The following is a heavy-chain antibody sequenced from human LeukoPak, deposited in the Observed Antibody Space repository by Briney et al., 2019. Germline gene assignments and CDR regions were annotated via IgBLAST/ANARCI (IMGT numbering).Heavy chain of an antibody. CDR1: GFTFSSYA. V-gene: IGHV3-23*01. Sequence: QPGGSLRLSCAASGFTFSSYAMSWVRQAPGKGLEWVSAISGSGGSTYYADSVKGRFTISRDNSKNTLYLQMNSLRAEDTAVYYCAKDRTPGHGVKLAAAGTGAFDYWGQGTLVTVSS. D-gene: IGHD6-13*01. CDR3: AKDRTPGHGVKLAAAGTGAFDY. J-gene: IGHJ4*02. CDR2: ISGSGGST.